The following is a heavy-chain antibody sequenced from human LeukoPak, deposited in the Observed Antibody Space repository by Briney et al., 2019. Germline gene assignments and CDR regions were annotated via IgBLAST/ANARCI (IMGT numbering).Heavy chain of an antibody. CDR1: GYTFTSYD. CDR3: ARGPGLGSWFPYYYYYYYMDV. Sequence: ASVEVSCKASGYTFTSYDINWVRQATGQGLEWMGWMNPNSGNTGYAQKFQGRVTMTRNTSISTAYMELSSLRSEDTAVYYCARGPGLGSWFPYYYYYYYMDVWGKGTTVTISS. CDR2: MNPNSGNT. D-gene: IGHD3-10*01. V-gene: IGHV1-8*01. J-gene: IGHJ6*03.